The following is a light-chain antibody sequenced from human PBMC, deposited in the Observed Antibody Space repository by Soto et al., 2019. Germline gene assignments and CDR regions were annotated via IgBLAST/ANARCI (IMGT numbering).Light chain of an antibody. J-gene: IGLJ1*01. V-gene: IGLV2-14*01. CDR2: DVS. CDR1: SSDVGGYNY. Sequence: QSVRTQPASVSVSPGQLITISCTGTSSDVGGYNYVSWYQQHPGKAPKLMIYDVSNRPSGVSNRFSGSKSGNTASLTISGLQAEDEADYYCSSYTSSSTPHVFGTGTKVTVL. CDR3: SSYTSSSTPHV.